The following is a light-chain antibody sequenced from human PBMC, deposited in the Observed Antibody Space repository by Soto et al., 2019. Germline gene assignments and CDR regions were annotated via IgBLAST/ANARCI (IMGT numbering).Light chain of an antibody. CDR3: CAYVGARSYV. J-gene: IGLJ1*01. CDR2: EGT. V-gene: IGLV2-23*01. Sequence: QSALTQPASVSGSPGQSITISCTGTNNLVSWYQQHPGKAPKVVLYEGTKRPSGVSNRFSGSNSGSTASLTISGLQAGDEAHYFCCAYVGARSYVFGPGTKLTVL. CDR1: NNL.